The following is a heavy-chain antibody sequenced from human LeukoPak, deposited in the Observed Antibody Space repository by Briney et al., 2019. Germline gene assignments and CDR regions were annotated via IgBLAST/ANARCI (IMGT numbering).Heavy chain of an antibody. V-gene: IGHV4-59*08. CDR3: ARTKEGYSSSWSSDYYFDC. J-gene: IGHJ4*02. CDR1: GDSINGYF. CDR2: IYSSGNT. Sequence: SETLSLTCTVSGDSINGYFWSWIRQPPGKGLEWIGYIYSSGNTNYNPSLKSRVTISVATSKNQFSLKLSSVTAADTAVYYCARTKEGYSSSWSSDYYFDCWGQGTLVTVSS. D-gene: IGHD6-13*01.